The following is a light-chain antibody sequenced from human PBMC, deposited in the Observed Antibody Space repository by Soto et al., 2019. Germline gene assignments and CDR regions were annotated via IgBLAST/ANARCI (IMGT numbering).Light chain of an antibody. V-gene: IGLV2-11*01. CDR1: SSDVGGYNY. CDR3: CSYAGSSPLYG. J-gene: IGLJ1*01. CDR2: DVS. Sequence: QSVLTQPRSVSGSPGQSVTISCTGTSSDVGGYNYVSWYQQRPGKAPKLMIYDVSKRPSGVPDRFSGSKSGNTASLTISGLQAEDEGTYYCCSYAGSSPLYGFGTGTKV.